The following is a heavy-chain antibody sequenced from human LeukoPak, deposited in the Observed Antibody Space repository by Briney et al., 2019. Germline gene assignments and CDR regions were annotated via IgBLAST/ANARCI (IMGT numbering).Heavy chain of an antibody. V-gene: IGHV1-2*02. J-gene: IGHJ6*03. Sequence: GASVKVSCKASRYTFTGYYMHWVRQAPGQGVEWLGWINPNSGCTNYAQKFQGRVTMTRDTSISTAYMELSRLRSDDTAVYYCASLDLGYYMDVWGKGTTVTVSS. CDR1: RYTFTGYY. CDR2: INPNSGCT. CDR3: ASLDLGYYMDV.